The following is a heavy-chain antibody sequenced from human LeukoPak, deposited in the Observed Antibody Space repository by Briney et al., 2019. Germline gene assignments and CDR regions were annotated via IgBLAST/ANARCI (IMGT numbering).Heavy chain of an antibody. CDR3: ARVRSPRYFDY. CDR1: GFTFSSYS. Sequence: GGSLRLSCAASGFTFSSYSMNWVRQAPGKGLEWVSYISSSSSTIYYADSVKGRFTISRDNAKNSLYLQMNSLRAEDTAVYYCARVRSPRYFDYWGQGTLVTVSS. CDR2: ISSSSSTI. J-gene: IGHJ4*02. V-gene: IGHV3-48*01.